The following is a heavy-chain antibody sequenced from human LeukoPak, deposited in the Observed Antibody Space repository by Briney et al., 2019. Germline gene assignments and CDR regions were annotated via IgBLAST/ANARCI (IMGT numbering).Heavy chain of an antibody. CDR1: GDSVSSNSAA. CDR3: ARAYSYCSSTSCYMYFDY. Sequence: SQTLSLTCAISGDSVSSNSAAWNWIRQSPSRGLEWLRRTYYRSKWYNDYAVSVKSRITINPDTSKNQFSLQLNSVTPEDTAVYYCARAYSYCSSTSCYMYFDYWGQGTLVTVSS. V-gene: IGHV6-1*01. J-gene: IGHJ4*02. D-gene: IGHD2-2*02. CDR2: TYYRSKWYN.